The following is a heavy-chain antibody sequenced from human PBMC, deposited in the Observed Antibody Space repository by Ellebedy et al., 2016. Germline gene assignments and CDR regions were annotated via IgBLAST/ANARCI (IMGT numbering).Heavy chain of an antibody. CDR2: IYYSGST. Sequence: SETLSLTCTVSGGSISSYYWSWIRQPPGKGLEWIGYIYYSGSTNYNPSLKSRVTISVDTSKNQFSLKLSSVTAADTAVYYCARGITFGGVIVSWGQGTLVTVSS. CDR3: ARGITFGGVIVS. CDR1: GGSISSYY. V-gene: IGHV4-59*01. J-gene: IGHJ4*02. D-gene: IGHD3-16*02.